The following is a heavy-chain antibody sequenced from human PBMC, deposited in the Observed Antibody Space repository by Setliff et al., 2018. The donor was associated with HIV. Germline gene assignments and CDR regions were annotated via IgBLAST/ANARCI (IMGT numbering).Heavy chain of an antibody. Sequence: PGGSLRLSCAASGFSFSSYGVHWVRQAPGKGLEWVSVIYNDGRTYYADSVRGRFTISRDNSKNTLYLEMNSLRAEDTAMYYCAKNRNYYYCMDVWGKGTTVTVSS. CDR3: AKNRNYYYCMDV. CDR1: GFSFSSYG. CDR2: IYNDGRT. V-gene: IGHV3-NL1*01. J-gene: IGHJ6*03.